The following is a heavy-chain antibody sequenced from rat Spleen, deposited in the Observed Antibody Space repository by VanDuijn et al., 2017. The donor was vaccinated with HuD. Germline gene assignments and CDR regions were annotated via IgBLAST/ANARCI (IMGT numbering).Heavy chain of an antibody. CDR3: TAGGGYWDY. D-gene: IGHD1-11*01. V-gene: IGHV5-27*01. CDR1: GFIFSNNY. J-gene: IGHJ2*01. CDR2: ITHTGDST. Sequence: EVQLVESGGGLVQPGRSLKLSCEASGFIFSNNYMAWIRQAPGKGLEWVASITHTGDSTYYPDSVKGRFTISRDNAKSTLYLQMNSLRSEDTATYYCTAGGGYWDYWGQGVMVTVSS.